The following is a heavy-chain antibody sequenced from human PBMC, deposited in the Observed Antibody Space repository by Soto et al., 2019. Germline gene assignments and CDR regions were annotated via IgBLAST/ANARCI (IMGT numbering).Heavy chain of an antibody. V-gene: IGHV6-1*01. CDR2: TYYRSKWYN. CDR3: ARALQQWLVRESHY. J-gene: IGHJ4*02. D-gene: IGHD6-19*01. CDR1: GNSVSSNSAA. Sequence: PSETLSLTCAISGNSVSSNSAAWNWIRQSPSRGLEWLGRTYYRSKWYNDYAVSVKSRITINPDTSKNQFSLQLNSVTPEDTAVYYCARALQQWLVRESHYWGQGTLVTVSS.